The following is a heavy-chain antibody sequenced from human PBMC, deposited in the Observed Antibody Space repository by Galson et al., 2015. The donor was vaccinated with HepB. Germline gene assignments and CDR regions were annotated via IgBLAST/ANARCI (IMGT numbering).Heavy chain of an antibody. V-gene: IGHV2-5*02. J-gene: IGHJ3*02. D-gene: IGHD6-13*01. CDR3: AHRPPDFMAAAVTGNAFDI. Sequence: PALVKPTQTLTLTCTFSGFSLSTSGVGVGWIRQPPGKALEWLALIYWDDDKRYSPSLKSRLTITKDTSKNQVVLTMTNMDPVDSATYYCAHRPPDFMAAAVTGNAFDIWGQGTMVTVSS. CDR1: GFSLSTSGVG. CDR2: IYWDDDK.